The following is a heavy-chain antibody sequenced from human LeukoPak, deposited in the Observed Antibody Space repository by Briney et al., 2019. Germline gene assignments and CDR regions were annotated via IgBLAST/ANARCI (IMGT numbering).Heavy chain of an antibody. Sequence: SETLSLTCAVYGGSFSGYYWSWIHQPPGKGLEWIGEINHSGSTNYNPSLKSRVTISVDTSENQFSLKLSSVTAADTAVYYCARGNYGLIDYWGQGTLATVSS. CDR3: ARGNYGLIDY. CDR1: GGSFSGYY. V-gene: IGHV4-34*01. J-gene: IGHJ4*02. CDR2: INHSGST. D-gene: IGHD3-10*01.